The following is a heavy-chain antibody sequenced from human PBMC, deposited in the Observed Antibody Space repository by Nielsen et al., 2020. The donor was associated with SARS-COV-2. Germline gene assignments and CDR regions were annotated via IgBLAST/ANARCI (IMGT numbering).Heavy chain of an antibody. CDR2: FDPEDGET. CDR3: ARESLWGSSALVRSPFDY. Sequence: ASVKVSCKVSGYTLTELSMHWVRQAPGKGLEWMGGFDPEDGETIYAQKFQGRVTMTEDTSTDTAYMELSRLRSDDTAVYYCARESLWGSSALVRSPFDYWGQGTLVTVSS. CDR1: GYTLTELS. D-gene: IGHD3-16*01. V-gene: IGHV1-24*01. J-gene: IGHJ4*02.